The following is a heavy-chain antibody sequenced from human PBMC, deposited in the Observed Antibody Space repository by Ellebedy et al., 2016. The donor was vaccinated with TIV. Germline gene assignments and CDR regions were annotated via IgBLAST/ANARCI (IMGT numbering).Heavy chain of an antibody. CDR2: INPNSGGT. CDR3: ARVHPRPYDILTGPDY. CDR1: GYTFTGYY. Sequence: ASVKVSCRASGYTFTGYYMHWVRQAPGQGLEWMGWINPNSGGTNYAQKFQGRVTMTRDTSISTAYMELSRLSSDDTAVYYCARVHPRPYDILTGPDYWGQGTLVTVSS. J-gene: IGHJ4*02. D-gene: IGHD3-9*01. V-gene: IGHV1-2*02.